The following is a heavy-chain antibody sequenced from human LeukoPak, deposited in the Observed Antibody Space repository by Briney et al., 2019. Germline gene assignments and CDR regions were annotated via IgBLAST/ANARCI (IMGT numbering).Heavy chain of an antibody. D-gene: IGHD2/OR15-2a*01. CDR1: GFTFSSYP. CDR2: ISGRGGST. CDR3: AKERTQTTSFDY. V-gene: IGHV3-23*01. Sequence: PGGSLRLSCAASGFTFSSYPMSWVRQAPGKGLEWVSLISGRGGSTYYADSVKGRFSISRDNSKNTLYLQMNSLRAEDTAVYYCAKERTQTTSFDYWGQGTLVTVSS. J-gene: IGHJ4*02.